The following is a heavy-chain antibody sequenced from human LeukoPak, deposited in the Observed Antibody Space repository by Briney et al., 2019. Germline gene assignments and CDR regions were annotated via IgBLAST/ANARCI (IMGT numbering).Heavy chain of an antibody. CDR3: ARSGSGYLRYYFDY. D-gene: IGHD5-12*01. V-gene: IGHV4-39*07. CDR1: GGSISSSSYY. Sequence: SETLSLTCTVSGGSISSSSYYWGWIRQPPGKGLEWIGSIYSSGSTYYNPSLKSRVTISVDTSKNQFSLKLSSVTAADTAVYYCARSGSGYLRYYFDYWGQGALVTVSS. CDR2: IYSSGST. J-gene: IGHJ4*02.